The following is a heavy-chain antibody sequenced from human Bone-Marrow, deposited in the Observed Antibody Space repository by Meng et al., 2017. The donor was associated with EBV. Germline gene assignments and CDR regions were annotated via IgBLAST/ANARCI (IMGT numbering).Heavy chain of an antibody. Sequence: EGQRVESGGGLVQPGGSLRLSCAASGFTFSSYWMHWVRQGPGKGLVWVSRINYEGSSTSYADSVKGRFTISRDNAKNTLYLQMNSLRAEDTAVYFCARVTSDGDFDYWGQGVLVTVSS. CDR2: INYEGSST. J-gene: IGHJ4*02. CDR1: GFTFSSYW. CDR3: ARVTSDGDFDY. V-gene: IGHV3-74*01.